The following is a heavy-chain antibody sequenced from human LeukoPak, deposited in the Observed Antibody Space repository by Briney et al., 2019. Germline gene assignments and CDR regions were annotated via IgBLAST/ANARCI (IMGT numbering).Heavy chain of an antibody. CDR1: GFTWSSYW. Sequence: GGSLRLSCAASGFTWSSYWMHWVRQAPGKGLVWVSRINGNGSSTDYADSVKGRFTISRDNAKNTLYLQMNSLRAEDTAVYYCTKDGKYCSSSGCFAQADYWGQGTLVTVSS. J-gene: IGHJ4*02. CDR2: INGNGSST. V-gene: IGHV3-74*01. CDR3: TKDGKYCSSSGCFAQADY. D-gene: IGHD2-2*01.